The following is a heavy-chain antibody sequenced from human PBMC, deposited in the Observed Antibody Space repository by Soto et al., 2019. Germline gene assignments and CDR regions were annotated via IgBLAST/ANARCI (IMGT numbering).Heavy chain of an antibody. Sequence: SETLSLTCIVSGGSISSSSYSWAWIRQPPGKGLEWIGTMYYGVNTYYNPSLESRVTISVDTSKNQFSLKLSSVTDADTAVYHCAKNLNWGSLVHLGQGTLVTVSS. CDR3: AKNLNWGSLVH. CDR2: MYYGVNT. J-gene: IGHJ4*02. D-gene: IGHD7-27*01. CDR1: GGSISSSSYS. V-gene: IGHV4-39*07.